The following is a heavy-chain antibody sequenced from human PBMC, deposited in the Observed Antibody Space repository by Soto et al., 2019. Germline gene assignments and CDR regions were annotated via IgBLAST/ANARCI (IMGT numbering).Heavy chain of an antibody. V-gene: IGHV4-34*01. Sequence: PSETPSLTCAVYGGSFSGYYWSWIRQPPGKGLEWIGEINHSGSTNYNPSLKSRVTISVDTSKNQFSLKLSSVTAADTAVYYCAREAGGDYWYFDLWGRGTLVTVSS. D-gene: IGHD4-17*01. CDR1: GGSFSGYY. CDR2: INHSGST. CDR3: AREAGGDYWYFDL. J-gene: IGHJ2*01.